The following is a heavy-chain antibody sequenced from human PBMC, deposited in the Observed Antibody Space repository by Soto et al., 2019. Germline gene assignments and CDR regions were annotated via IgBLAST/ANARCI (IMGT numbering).Heavy chain of an antibody. D-gene: IGHD5-12*01. CDR1: GFTFNNYA. CDR2: ISVSGGTT. CDR3: AKGFSGYNLNWFDP. J-gene: IGHJ5*02. V-gene: IGHV3-23*01. Sequence: PWGSLRLSCAASGFTFNNYALTWVRQAPGKGLEWVSTISVSGGTTHYSDSVKGRFTISRDNSKKTVYLQMHGLRADDTAVYYCAKGFSGYNLNWFDPWGQGTLVTVSS.